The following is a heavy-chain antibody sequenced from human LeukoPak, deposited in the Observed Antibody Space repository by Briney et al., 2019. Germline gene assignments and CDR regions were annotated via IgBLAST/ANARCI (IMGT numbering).Heavy chain of an antibody. V-gene: IGHV3-74*01. CDR1: GFTLSNYY. Sequence: GGSLRLSCTASGFTLSNYYIHWVRQAPGKGPVWVARITSDGSGTNYADSVKGRFTISRDNAKNTLYLQMNRLRAEDTAVYYCATNPRTDFDLWGQGTMVTVSS. J-gene: IGHJ3*01. CDR2: ITSDGSGT. D-gene: IGHD1-1*01. CDR3: ATNPRTDFDL.